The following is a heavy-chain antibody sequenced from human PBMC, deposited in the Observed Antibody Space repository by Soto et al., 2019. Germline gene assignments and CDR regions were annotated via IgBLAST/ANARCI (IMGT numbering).Heavy chain of an antibody. J-gene: IGHJ4*02. CDR1: GGTFSSYA. D-gene: IGHD6-19*01. Sequence: SLKVSCKASGGTFSSYAISWVRQAPGQGLKWMGGIIPIFGTANYAQKFQGRVTITADESTSTAYMELSSLRSEDTAVYYCARAVAVAADFDYWGQGTLVTVSS. CDR2: IIPIFGTA. V-gene: IGHV1-69*13. CDR3: ARAVAVAADFDY.